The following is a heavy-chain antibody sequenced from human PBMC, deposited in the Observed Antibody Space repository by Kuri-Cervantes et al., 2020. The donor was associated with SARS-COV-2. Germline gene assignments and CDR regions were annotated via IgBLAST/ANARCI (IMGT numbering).Heavy chain of an antibody. CDR1: GFTVGSNY. CDR2: IYSGGST. J-gene: IGHJ6*02. Sequence: LSLTCAASGFTVGSNYMSWVRQAPGKGLEWVSVIYSGGSTYYADSVKGRFTISRENAKNSLYLQMNSLRAEDTAVYYCARESYYYGTDVWGQGTTVTVSS. V-gene: IGHV3-53*01. CDR3: ARESYYYGTDV.